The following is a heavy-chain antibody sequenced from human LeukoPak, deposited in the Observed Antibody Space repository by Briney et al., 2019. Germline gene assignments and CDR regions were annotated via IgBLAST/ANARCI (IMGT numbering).Heavy chain of an antibody. CDR3: AKRRGPTYGDFDY. CDR2: ISGSGGST. CDR1: GFTFSSYA. J-gene: IGHJ4*02. V-gene: IGHV3-23*01. Sequence: SGGSLRLSCAASGFTFSSYAMSWVRQAPGKGLEWVSAISGSGGSTYYADSVKGRFTISRDNSKNTLYLQMNSLRVEDTALYYCAKRRGPTYGDFDYWGQGTLVTVSS. D-gene: IGHD4-17*01.